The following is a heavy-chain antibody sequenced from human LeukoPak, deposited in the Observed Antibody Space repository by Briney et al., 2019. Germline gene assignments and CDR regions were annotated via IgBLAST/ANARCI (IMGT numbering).Heavy chain of an antibody. Sequence: ASVKVSCKASGYTFTSYDINWVRQAPGQGLEWMGWMNPNSGNTGYAQKFQGRVTMTRNTSISTAYMELSSLRSEDTAVYYCARAIRRYYDSSGYYYFDYWGQGTLVTVSS. CDR3: ARAIRRYYDSSGYYYFDY. CDR1: GYTFTSYD. J-gene: IGHJ4*02. CDR2: MNPNSGNT. D-gene: IGHD3-22*01. V-gene: IGHV1-8*01.